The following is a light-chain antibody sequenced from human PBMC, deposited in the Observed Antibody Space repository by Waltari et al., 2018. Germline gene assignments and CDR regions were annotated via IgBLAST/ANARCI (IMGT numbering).Light chain of an antibody. Sequence: YYVQWYQQTPGTAPKLLMYENIQRPLGVSYRFSGSQSETSASLTITGLRSEDEAYYYCQSYDYILSANVFGGGTKLTVL. CDR3: QSYDYILSANV. CDR2: ENI. V-gene: IGLV1-40*01. J-gene: IGLJ6*01. CDR1: YY.